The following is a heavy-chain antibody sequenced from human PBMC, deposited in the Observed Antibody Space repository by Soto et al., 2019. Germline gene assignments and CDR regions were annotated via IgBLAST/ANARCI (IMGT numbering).Heavy chain of an antibody. D-gene: IGHD6-13*01. Sequence: SETLSLTCAAYGGSFSGYSWSYIRQPPGKGLEWIGEINHSGSTNYSPSLKSRVTISVDTSKNQFSLKLSSVTAADTAVYYCARTYSSSWSPFEYWGQGTLVTVS. CDR2: INHSGST. V-gene: IGHV4-34*01. J-gene: IGHJ4*02. CDR3: ARTYSSSWSPFEY. CDR1: GGSFSGYS.